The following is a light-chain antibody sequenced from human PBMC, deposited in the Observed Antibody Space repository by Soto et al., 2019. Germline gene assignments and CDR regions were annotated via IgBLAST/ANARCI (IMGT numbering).Light chain of an antibody. CDR2: DAF. V-gene: IGKV1-5*01. J-gene: IGKJ5*01. Sequence: DIQMTQSPSTLSASVGDRVTITCRASQSISTWLAWYQQKPGKAPKLLIYDAFYLERGVPSRFSGSGSGTEFTLTISSLQPDDLATYYCQQYNSFWTFGQGTRLEIK. CDR1: QSISTW. CDR3: QQYNSFWT.